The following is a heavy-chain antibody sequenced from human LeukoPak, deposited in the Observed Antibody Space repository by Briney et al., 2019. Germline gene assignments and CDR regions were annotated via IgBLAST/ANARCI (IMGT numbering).Heavy chain of an antibody. CDR1: GFTFSSYW. D-gene: IGHD1-26*01. CDR2: INSDGSST. CDR3: ATAPGSYSSSDY. V-gene: IGHV3-74*01. Sequence: GGSLRLSCAASGFTFSSYWMHWVRQAPGKGLAWVSRINSDGSSTSYADSVKGRFTISRDNAKNTLYLQMNSLRAEDTAVYYCATAPGSYSSSDYWGQGTLVTVSS. J-gene: IGHJ4*02.